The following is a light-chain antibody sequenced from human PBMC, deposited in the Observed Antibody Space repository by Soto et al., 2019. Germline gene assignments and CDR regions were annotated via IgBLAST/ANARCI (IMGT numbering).Light chain of an antibody. V-gene: IGLV2-23*02. J-gene: IGLJ2*01. CDR1: SSDVGSYNL. CDR2: EVT. Sequence: QSALTQPASVSGSPGQSIPIYCTGSSSDVGSYNLVSWYQQHPGKAPKHLIYEVTKRPSGLSNRFSGSKSGNTASLTISGLQAADEADYYCSSYAGNYVIFGGGTKLTVL. CDR3: SSYAGNYVI.